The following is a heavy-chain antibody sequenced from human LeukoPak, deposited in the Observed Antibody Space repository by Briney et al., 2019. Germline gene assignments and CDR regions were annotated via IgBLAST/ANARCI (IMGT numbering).Heavy chain of an antibody. V-gene: IGHV3-74*03. CDR3: VRGGGSSAYYYYFDY. CDR2: ISADGSRI. D-gene: IGHD6-19*01. Sequence: PGGSLRLSCAASGLTFSRYGMHWVRQSAGKGLMWVSGISADGSRITYADSVKGRFTITRDNARSTLFLQMDSLRDEDAAVYYCVRGGGSSAYYYYFDYWGQGTLVTVSS. J-gene: IGHJ4*02. CDR1: GLTFSRYG.